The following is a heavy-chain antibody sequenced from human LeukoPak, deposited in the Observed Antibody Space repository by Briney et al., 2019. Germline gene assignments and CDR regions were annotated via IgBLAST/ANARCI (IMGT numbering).Heavy chain of an antibody. J-gene: IGHJ4*02. CDR2: ISSSSYI. V-gene: IGHV3-21*01. Sequence: PGGSLRLSCAASGFTFSSYSMNWVRQAPGKGLEWVSSISSSSYIYYADSVKGRFTISRDNAKNSLYLQMNSLRAEDTAVYYCARDYGDYGGLGYWGQGTLVTVSS. CDR3: ARDYGDYGGLGY. D-gene: IGHD4-17*01. CDR1: GFTFSSYS.